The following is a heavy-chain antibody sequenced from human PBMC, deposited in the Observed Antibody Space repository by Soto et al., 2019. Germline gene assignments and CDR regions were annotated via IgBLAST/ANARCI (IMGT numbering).Heavy chain of an antibody. D-gene: IGHD6-19*01. CDR3: ARGIEGWYQGRYYYGMDV. J-gene: IGHJ6*02. Sequence: QVQLQESGPGLVKPSETLSLTCTVSGGSVSSGSYYWSWIRQPPGKGLEWIGYIYYSGSTNYNPSRESRLTLSVNPSKNQFSLKLSSVTAADTAVYYCARGIEGWYQGRYYYGMDVWGQGTTVTVSS. CDR1: GGSVSSGSYY. CDR2: IYYSGST. V-gene: IGHV4-61*01.